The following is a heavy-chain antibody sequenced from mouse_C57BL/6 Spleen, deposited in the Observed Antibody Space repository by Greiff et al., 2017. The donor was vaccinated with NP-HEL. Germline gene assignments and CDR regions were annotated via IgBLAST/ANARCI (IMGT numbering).Heavy chain of an antibody. J-gene: IGHJ4*01. CDR2: IYPGGGYT. D-gene: IGHD2-5*01. V-gene: IGHV1-63*01. CDR1: GYTFTNYW. CDR3: ARTDSNYGNYAMDY. Sequence: QVQLKESGAELVRPGTSVKMSCKASGYTFTNYWIGWAKQRPGHGLEWIGDIYPGGGYTNYNEKFKGKATLTADKSSSTAYMQFSSLTSEDSAIYYCARTDSNYGNYAMDYWGQGTSVTVSS.